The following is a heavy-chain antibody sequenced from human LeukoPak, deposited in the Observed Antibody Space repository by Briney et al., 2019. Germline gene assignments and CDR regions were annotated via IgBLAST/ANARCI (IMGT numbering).Heavy chain of an antibody. CDR1: GYTFTSNY. Sequence: ASVKVSCKAFGYTFTSNYMHWVRQAPGQGPEWMGVISPSGGSTTYAQKFQGRVTLTRDMSTSTDYLELSSLRSEDTAVYYCATDPVEGHDAFDIWGQGTMVTVSS. CDR3: ATDPVEGHDAFDI. J-gene: IGHJ3*02. V-gene: IGHV1-46*01. CDR2: ISPSGGST.